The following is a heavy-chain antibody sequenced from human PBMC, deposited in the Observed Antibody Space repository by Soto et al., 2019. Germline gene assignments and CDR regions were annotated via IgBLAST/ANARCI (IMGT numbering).Heavy chain of an antibody. CDR3: ARETDYDFWSGYYTGMFDP. CDR2: ISSSSSTI. Sequence: PGGSLRLSCAASGFTFSSYSMNWVRQAPGKGLEWVSYISSSSSTIYYADSVKGRFTISRDNAKNSLYLQMNSLRDEDTAVYYCARETDYDFWSGYYTGMFDPWGQGTLVTVSS. J-gene: IGHJ5*02. D-gene: IGHD3-3*01. V-gene: IGHV3-48*02. CDR1: GFTFSSYS.